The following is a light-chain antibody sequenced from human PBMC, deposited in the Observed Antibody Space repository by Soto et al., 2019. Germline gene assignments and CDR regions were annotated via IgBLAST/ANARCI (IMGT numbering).Light chain of an antibody. J-gene: IGKJ1*01. CDR3: QQSYSTFWT. CDR2: GAS. V-gene: IGKV3-20*01. Sequence: EIVLTQSPGTLSLSPGERATLSCRASQSVSNNYLAWYQQKPGQAPRLLIYGASNRATGIPDRFSGSGSGTDLTITISRLEPEDFETYYCQQSYSTFWTFGQGTKVDIK. CDR1: QSVSNNY.